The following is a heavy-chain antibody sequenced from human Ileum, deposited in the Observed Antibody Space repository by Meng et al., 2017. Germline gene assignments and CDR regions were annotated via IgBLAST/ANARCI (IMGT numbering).Heavy chain of an antibody. CDR3: VDSKWSSNF. CDR1: GGSFSDFS. Sequence: QVQVQRGGAGLLKPSGTLCLTGPVDGGSFSDFSWTWVRQPPGKGLEWIGEISQTGHIHYNPSLGGRVTMSVDTSKSQFSLKLISVTAADAGVYFCVDSKWSSNFWGQGSLVTVSS. CDR2: ISQTGHI. J-gene: IGHJ4*02. V-gene: IGHV4-34*01. D-gene: IGHD4-11*01.